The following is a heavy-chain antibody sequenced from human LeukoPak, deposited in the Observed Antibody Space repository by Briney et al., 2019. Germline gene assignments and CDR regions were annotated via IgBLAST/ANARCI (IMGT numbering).Heavy chain of an antibody. CDR3: GRGGGYYDILTGYHHDY. CDR2: IWYDGSNK. D-gene: IGHD3-9*01. V-gene: IGHV3-33*01. CDR1: GFTFSSYG. Sequence: GGSLRLSCAASGFTFSSYGMHWVSQAPGKGLEWVAVIWYDGSNKYYADSVKGRFTISRDNSKNTMYLQMNSLRAEDMAVYYCGRGGGYYDILTGYHHDYWGQGTLVTVSS. J-gene: IGHJ4*02.